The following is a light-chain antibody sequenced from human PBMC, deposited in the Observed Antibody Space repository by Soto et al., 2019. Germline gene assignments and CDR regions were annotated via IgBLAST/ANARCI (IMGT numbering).Light chain of an antibody. CDR1: QSVSNY. CDR2: DAS. CDR3: QQRSDWPALT. Sequence: EIVLTQSPATLSLSPGERATLSCRASQSVSNYLAWYQQKPGQAPMLLIYDASNRATRIPARFSGSGSGTDFTLTIRSLEPEDFALSYCQQRSDWPALTFGGGNKVEIK. J-gene: IGKJ4*01. V-gene: IGKV3-11*01.